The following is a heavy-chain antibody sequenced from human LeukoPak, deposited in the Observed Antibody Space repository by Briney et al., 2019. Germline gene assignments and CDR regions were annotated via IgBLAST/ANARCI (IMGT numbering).Heavy chain of an antibody. CDR3: AGETVGVVTAIYYYYGMDV. CDR1: GFTFSSYD. Sequence: AGGSLRLSCAASGFTFSSYDMNWVRQAPGKGLEWVSYISSSGRTKYYADSVEGRFTISRDNAKNSLYLQMNSLRAEDTAVYYCAGETVGVVTAIYYYYGMDVWGQGTTVTVSS. J-gene: IGHJ6*02. D-gene: IGHD2-21*02. CDR2: ISSSGRTK. V-gene: IGHV3-48*03.